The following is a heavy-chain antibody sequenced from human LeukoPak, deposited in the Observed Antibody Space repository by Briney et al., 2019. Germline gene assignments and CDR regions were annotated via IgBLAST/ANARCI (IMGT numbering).Heavy chain of an antibody. J-gene: IGHJ6*03. CDR1: GFTFSNFN. Sequence: GGSLRLSCAASGFTFSNFNMNWVRQAPGKGLEWVSCISSSGYSIYYADSVKGRFTISRDNAKNSLYLQMNSLRAEDTAVYYCARDLTDPPYYYYYIDVWGKGTTVTTSS. CDR2: ISSSGYSI. V-gene: IGHV3-21*01. CDR3: ARDLTDPPYYYYYIDV.